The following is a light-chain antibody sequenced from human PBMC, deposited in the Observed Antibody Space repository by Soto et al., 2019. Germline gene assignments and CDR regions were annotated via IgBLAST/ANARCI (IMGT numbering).Light chain of an antibody. Sequence: EIVLSQSPGTLSLSPGERATLSCRSSQSVTNRYLAWYRQKPGQAPRLLIFGASIRDTGIPDRFSGSGSGTDFTLTISRLEPEDFAVYYCQQYGSSPTTFGQGTKVDIK. CDR2: GAS. CDR3: QQYGSSPTT. CDR1: QSVTNRY. V-gene: IGKV3-20*01. J-gene: IGKJ1*01.